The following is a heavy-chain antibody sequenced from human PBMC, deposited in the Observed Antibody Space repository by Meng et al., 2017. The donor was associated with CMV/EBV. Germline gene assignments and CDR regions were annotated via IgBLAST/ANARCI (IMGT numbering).Heavy chain of an antibody. CDR1: TFSSYT. CDR3: ARDIDIVVVPAAIVGLDP. V-gene: IGHV1-69*04. Sequence: TFSSYTISWGRQAPGQGLEWMGRIIPILGIANYAQKFQGRVTITADKSTSTAYMELSSLRSEDTAVYYCARDIDIVVVPAAIVGLDPWGQGTLVTVSS. CDR2: IIPILGIA. J-gene: IGHJ5*02. D-gene: IGHD2-2*02.